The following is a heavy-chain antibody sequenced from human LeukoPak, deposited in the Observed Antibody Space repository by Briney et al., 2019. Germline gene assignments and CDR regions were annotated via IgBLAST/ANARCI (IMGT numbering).Heavy chain of an antibody. CDR2: ISSSSSYI. D-gene: IGHD5-24*01. J-gene: IGHJ5*02. CDR3: AREPRDGYINNWFDP. CDR1: GFNFSIYS. V-gene: IGHV3-21*01. Sequence: GGSLRLSCAASGFNFSIYSMNWVRQAPGKGLEWVSSISSSSSYIYYADSVKGRFTISRDNAKNSLYLQMNSLRAEDTAVYYCAREPRDGYINNWFDPWGQGTLVTVSS.